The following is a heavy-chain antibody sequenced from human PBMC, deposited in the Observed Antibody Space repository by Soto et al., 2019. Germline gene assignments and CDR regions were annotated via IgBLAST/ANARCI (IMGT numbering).Heavy chain of an antibody. D-gene: IGHD3-10*01. V-gene: IGHV3-30*18. J-gene: IGHJ6*03. Sequence: GGSLRLSCAASGFTFSSYGMHWVRQAPGKGLEWVAVISYDGSNKYYADSVKGRFTISRDNSKNTLYLQMNSLRAEDTAVYYCAKAWGVRGVIPYYYYYMDVWGKGTTVTVSS. CDR1: GFTFSSYG. CDR3: AKAWGVRGVIPYYYYYMDV. CDR2: ISYDGSNK.